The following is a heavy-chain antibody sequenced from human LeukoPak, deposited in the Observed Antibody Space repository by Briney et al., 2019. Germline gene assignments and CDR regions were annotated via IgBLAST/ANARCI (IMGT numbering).Heavy chain of an antibody. CDR1: GGSISPYY. CDR3: ARDSGYYYFDY. CDR2: IYYSGST. D-gene: IGHD3-22*01. J-gene: IGHJ4*02. V-gene: IGHV4-59*01. Sequence: SETLSVTCSVSGGSISPYYWSWIRQPPGKGLEWIGHIYYSGSTNYNPSLKSRVTISVDTSKNQFSLKLSSVTPADTAVYYCARDSGYYYFDYWGQGTLVTVSS.